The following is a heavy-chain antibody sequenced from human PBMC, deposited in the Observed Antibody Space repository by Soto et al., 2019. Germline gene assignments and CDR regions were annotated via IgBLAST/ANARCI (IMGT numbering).Heavy chain of an antibody. Sequence: GGSLRLSCAASGFTFSSYSMNWVRQAPGKGLEWVSSISSSSSYIYYADSVKGRFTISRDNAKNSLYLQMNSLRAEDTAVYYCARDYGDYASMVFDYWGQGTLVTVSS. J-gene: IGHJ4*02. D-gene: IGHD4-17*01. CDR2: ISSSSSYI. CDR1: GFTFSSYS. CDR3: ARDYGDYASMVFDY. V-gene: IGHV3-21*01.